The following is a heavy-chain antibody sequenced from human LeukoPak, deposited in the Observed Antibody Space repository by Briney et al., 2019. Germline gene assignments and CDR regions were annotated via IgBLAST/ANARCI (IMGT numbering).Heavy chain of an antibody. CDR3: ARARTSSTSLSDAFDI. D-gene: IGHD2-2*01. Sequence: SETLSLTCSVSGGSLNTYYWSWIRQPAGKGLEWIGRIYISGNTNYNPSLQSRVTMSVDTSKNQFSLKVSSVTAADTAVYYCARARTSSTSLSDAFDIWGQGTMVTVSS. V-gene: IGHV4-4*07. J-gene: IGHJ3*02. CDR1: GGSLNTYY. CDR2: IYISGNT.